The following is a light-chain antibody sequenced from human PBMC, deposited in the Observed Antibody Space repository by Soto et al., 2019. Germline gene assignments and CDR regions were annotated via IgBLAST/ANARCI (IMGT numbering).Light chain of an antibody. J-gene: IGKJ1*01. CDR3: QHYNSYSRT. V-gene: IGKV1-5*01. CDR1: QSISSW. Sequence: DIQMTQSPSTLSASLGDTVTITCRSSQSISSWFAWYQQKPGKAPKLLIYAASSLESGVPSRFSGSGSRTEFPLTISILQDDDFATYYCQHYNSYSRTLGQGTKVDI. CDR2: AAS.